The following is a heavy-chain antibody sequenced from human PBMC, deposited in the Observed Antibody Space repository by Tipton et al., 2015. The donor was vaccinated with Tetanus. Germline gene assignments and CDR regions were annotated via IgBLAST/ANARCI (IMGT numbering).Heavy chain of an antibody. CDR3: ARRLIQNWFDP. CDR1: GGFSSGDYY. V-gene: IGHV4-31*03. Sequence: TLSLTCTVSGGFSSGDYYWSWIRQHPGKGLEWIAYINYSGSTYYNPSLESRLTVSLDTSKNQFFLKLTSVTAADTAVYYCARRLIQNWFDPWGQGTLVTVSS. CDR2: INYSGST. D-gene: IGHD2-8*01. J-gene: IGHJ5*02.